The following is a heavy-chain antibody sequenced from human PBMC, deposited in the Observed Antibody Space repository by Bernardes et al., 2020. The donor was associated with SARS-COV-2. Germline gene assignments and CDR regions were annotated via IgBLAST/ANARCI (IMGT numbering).Heavy chain of an antibody. V-gene: IGHV4-59*01. CDR3: ARVTPIVVVPAAILGWFDP. J-gene: IGHJ5*02. D-gene: IGHD2-2*02. CDR1: GGSISSYY. CDR2: IYYSGST. Sequence: SETLSLTCTVSGGSISSYYWSWIRQPPGKGLEWIGYIYYSGSTNYNPSLQSRVTISVDTSKNQFSLKLSSVTAADTAVYYCARVTPIVVVPAAILGWFDPWGQGTLVTVSA.